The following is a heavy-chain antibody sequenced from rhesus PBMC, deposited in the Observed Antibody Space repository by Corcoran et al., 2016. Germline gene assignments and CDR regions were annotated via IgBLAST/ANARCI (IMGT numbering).Heavy chain of an antibody. CDR2: IYGGSGST. D-gene: IGHD5-24*01. J-gene: IGHJ4*01. CDR1: GGPFTGSY. V-gene: IGHV4-165*01. CDR3: ARYGTAGTVRIFDY. Sequence: QVQLQESGPGLVKPSETLSLTCAVSGGPFTGSYWSWSRPSPGKGLEWIGYIYGGSGSTSYNPSLKSRVTISTDTSKNQFSLKLSSVTAADTAVYYCARYGTAGTVRIFDYWGQGVLVTVSS.